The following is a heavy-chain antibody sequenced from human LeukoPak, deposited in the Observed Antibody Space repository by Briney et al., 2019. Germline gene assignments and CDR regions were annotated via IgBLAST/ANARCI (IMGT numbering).Heavy chain of an antibody. CDR3: ARAGVLWFGELFPNDAFDI. CDR2: ISWDSGRV. Sequence: PGGSLRLSCAASGFRFDDSARHWLRQSQLKGLGWVSGISWDSGRVGFAASVKGRFSVSRDNAKNSLYLQMNSLRAEDTAVYYCARAGVLWFGELFPNDAFDIWGQGTMVTVSS. CDR1: GFRFDDSA. V-gene: IGHV3-9*01. J-gene: IGHJ3*02. D-gene: IGHD3-10*01.